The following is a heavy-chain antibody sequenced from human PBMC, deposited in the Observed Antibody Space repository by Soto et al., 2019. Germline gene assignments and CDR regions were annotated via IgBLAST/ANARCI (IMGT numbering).Heavy chain of an antibody. Sequence: LSLTFAVCGGSFSGYYWSWIRQPPGKGLGWIGEINHSGSTNYNPSLKSRVTISVDTSKNQFSLKLSSVTAADTAVYYCARGAGMGYCSSTSCSRYYYYGTDVWGQGTTVTVSS. D-gene: IGHD2-2*01. CDR1: GGSFSGYY. CDR2: INHSGST. V-gene: IGHV4-34*01. J-gene: IGHJ6*02. CDR3: ARGAGMGYCSSTSCSRYYYYGTDV.